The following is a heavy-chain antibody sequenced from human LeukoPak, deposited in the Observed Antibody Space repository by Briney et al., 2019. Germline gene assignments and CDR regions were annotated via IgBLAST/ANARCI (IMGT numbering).Heavy chain of an antibody. V-gene: IGHV1-2*02. CDR2: INPNSGDT. CDR3: ARANLLYCSSTTCLFDY. Sequence: ASVKGSCKASGYTFTEYYLHWVRQAPGQGGEWMGWINPNSGDTNYAQKFQGRVTMTRDTSISTAHMEMSRLRSDDTAVYYCARANLLYCSSTTCLFDYWGQGTLVTVS. J-gene: IGHJ4*02. D-gene: IGHD2-2*01. CDR1: GYTFTEYY.